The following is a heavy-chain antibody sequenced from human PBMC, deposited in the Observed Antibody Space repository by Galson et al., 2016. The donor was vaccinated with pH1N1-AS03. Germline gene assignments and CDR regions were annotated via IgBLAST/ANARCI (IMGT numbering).Heavy chain of an antibody. J-gene: IGHJ6*02. D-gene: IGHD2-15*01. V-gene: IGHV3-74*01. CDR1: GFTFSNYW. Sequence: SLRLSCAASGFTFSNYWMHWVRQVPGKGLMCVSRINPGGTYTSYGESVKGRFTISRDNAENTLYLQMNSLRADDTAVYYCARDDDLYSMDVWGHGTTGTVSS. CDR2: INPGGTYT. CDR3: ARDDDLYSMDV.